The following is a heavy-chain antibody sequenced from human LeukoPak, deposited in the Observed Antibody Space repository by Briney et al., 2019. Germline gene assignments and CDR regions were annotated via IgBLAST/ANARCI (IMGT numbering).Heavy chain of an antibody. CDR2: ITSSSGYI. CDR1: GFTFSSYS. V-gene: IGHV3-21*01. D-gene: IGHD3-10*01. Sequence: GGSLRLSCAASGFTFSSYSMNWVRQAPGKGLEWVSSITSSSGYIYYADSVEGRSTISRDNMKSSLFLQMSSLRAEDTAVYYCAGSRYPEPQDLNYWGQGTLVIVS. CDR3: AGSRYPEPQDLNY. J-gene: IGHJ4*02.